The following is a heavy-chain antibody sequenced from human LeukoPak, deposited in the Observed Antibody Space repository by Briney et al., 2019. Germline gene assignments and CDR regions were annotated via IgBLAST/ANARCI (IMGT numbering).Heavy chain of an antibody. D-gene: IGHD1-1*01. Sequence: PGGSLRLSCAASGFTFSSYAMSWVRQAPGKGLEWVSVISGSGGSTYYADSVKGRFTISRDNSKNTLYLQMNSLRAEDTAVCYCANSRANDGFLVFDYWGQGTLVTVSS. CDR2: ISGSGGST. V-gene: IGHV3-23*01. CDR3: ANSRANDGFLVFDY. CDR1: GFTFSSYA. J-gene: IGHJ4*02.